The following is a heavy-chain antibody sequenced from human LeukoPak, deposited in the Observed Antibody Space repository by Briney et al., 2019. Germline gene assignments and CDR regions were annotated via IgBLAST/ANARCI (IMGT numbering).Heavy chain of an antibody. Sequence: GGSLRLSCAASGFTFSSYAMSWVRQAPGKGLEWVSAISGSGGSTYYADSVKGRFTISRDNSKNTLYLQMNSLRAEDTAVCYCARGHCSGGSCYDSDYWGQGTLVTVSS. CDR2: ISGSGGST. CDR1: GFTFSSYA. CDR3: ARGHCSGGSCYDSDY. J-gene: IGHJ4*02. V-gene: IGHV3-23*01. D-gene: IGHD2-15*01.